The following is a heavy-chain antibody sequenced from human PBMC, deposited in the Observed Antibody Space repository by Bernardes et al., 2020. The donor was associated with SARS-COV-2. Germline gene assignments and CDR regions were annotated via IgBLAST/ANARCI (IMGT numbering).Heavy chain of an antibody. CDR1: GGTFSSYA. D-gene: IGHD3-22*01. CDR3: AREGMYYYDSSGPRYYYYGMDV. J-gene: IGHJ6*02. Sequence: SVKVSCKASGGTFSSYAISWVRQAPGQGLEWMGGIIPIFGTANYAQKFQGRVTITADESTSTAYMELSSLRSEDTAVYYCAREGMYYYDSSGPRYYYYGMDVWGQGTTVTVSS. CDR2: IIPIFGTA. V-gene: IGHV1-69*13.